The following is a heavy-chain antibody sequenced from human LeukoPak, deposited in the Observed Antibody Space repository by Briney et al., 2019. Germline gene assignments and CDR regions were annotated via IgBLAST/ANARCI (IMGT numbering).Heavy chain of an antibody. Sequence: PSETLSLTCAVYGGSFSDYYWSWIRQPPGKGLEWIGEINHSGSSNNHPSLKSRVTISVDTSKNQFSLKLRSVTAADTAVYYCARSALGTFKGFRVPERGELYFDYWGQGTLVTVSS. CDR3: ARSALGTFKGFRVPERGELYFDY. V-gene: IGHV4-34*01. D-gene: IGHD6-13*01. CDR2: INHSGSS. J-gene: IGHJ4*02. CDR1: GGSFSDYY.